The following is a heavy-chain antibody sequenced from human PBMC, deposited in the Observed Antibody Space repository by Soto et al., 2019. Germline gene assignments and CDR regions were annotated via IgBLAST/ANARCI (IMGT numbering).Heavy chain of an antibody. CDR3: ARDHLSYVDCWNP. CDR1: GFTFSSYS. D-gene: IGHD3-3*01. V-gene: IGHV3-21*01. J-gene: IGHJ5*02. CDR2: ISSSSSYI. Sequence: GGSLRLSCAASGFTFSSYSMNWVRQAPGKGLEWVSSISSSSSYIYYADSVKGRFTISRDNAKNSLYLQMNSLRAEDTAVYYCARDHLSYVDCWNPWGQGTLVTVSS.